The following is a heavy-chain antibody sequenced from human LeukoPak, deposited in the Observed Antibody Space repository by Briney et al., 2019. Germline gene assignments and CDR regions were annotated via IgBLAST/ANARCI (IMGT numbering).Heavy chain of an antibody. CDR3: ARSILVGPVVSHYNYGVDF. J-gene: IGHJ6*02. CDR2: INACNGDT. D-gene: IGHD1-26*01. V-gene: IGHV1-3*01. CDR1: GYTFAKYA. Sequence: ASVKVSCKASGYTFAKYAIHWVRQAPGQRLEWMGWINACNGDTRYSQKFQGGVTLTRDTSASTAYMELSSLRSEDTAVYYCARSILVGPVVSHYNYGVDFWGQGTTVTVSS.